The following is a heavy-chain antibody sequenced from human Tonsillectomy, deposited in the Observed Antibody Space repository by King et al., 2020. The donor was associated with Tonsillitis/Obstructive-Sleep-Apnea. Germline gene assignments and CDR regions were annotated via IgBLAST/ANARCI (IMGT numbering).Heavy chain of an antibody. CDR3: ARQSGEPYDAFDI. CDR2: IYYSGST. CDR1: GGSISSSSYY. D-gene: IGHD1-14*01. Sequence: QLQESGPGLVKPSETLSLTCTVSGGSISSSSYYWGWIRQPPGKGLEWIGSIYYSGSTYYNPSLKSRVTISVDTSKNQFSLKLSSVTAADTAVYYCARQSGEPYDAFDIWGQGTMVTVSS. V-gene: IGHV4-39*01. J-gene: IGHJ3*02.